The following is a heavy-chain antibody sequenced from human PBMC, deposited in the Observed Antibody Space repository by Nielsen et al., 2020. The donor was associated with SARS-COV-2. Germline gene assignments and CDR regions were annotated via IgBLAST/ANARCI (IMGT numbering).Heavy chain of an antibody. CDR1: GYTFASYY. J-gene: IGHJ2*01. V-gene: IGHV1-46*01. Sequence: ASVKVSCKASGYTFASYYMHWVRQAPGQGLEWMGIINPSGGSTSYAQKFQGRVTMTRDTSTSTVYMELSSLRSEDTAVYYCARDLGSANDYSNYVSWYFDLWGRGTLVTVSS. CDR3: ARDLGSANDYSNYVSWYFDL. D-gene: IGHD4-11*01. CDR2: INPSGGST.